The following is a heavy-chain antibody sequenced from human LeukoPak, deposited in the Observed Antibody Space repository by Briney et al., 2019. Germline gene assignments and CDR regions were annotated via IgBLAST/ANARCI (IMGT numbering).Heavy chain of an antibody. CDR2: VNADNSNT. V-gene: IGHV1-3*03. CDR3: AVGDYYYDTRFDY. J-gene: IGHJ4*02. Sequence: GASVKVSCKASGVPFTSYAIHWVRQAPGQRLEWMGWVNADNSNTKYSQEFQGRVTITRDTSASTAYMDLNSLRSEDMAVYYCAVGDYYYDTRFDYWGQGTLVTVSS. D-gene: IGHD3-22*01. CDR1: GVPFTSYA.